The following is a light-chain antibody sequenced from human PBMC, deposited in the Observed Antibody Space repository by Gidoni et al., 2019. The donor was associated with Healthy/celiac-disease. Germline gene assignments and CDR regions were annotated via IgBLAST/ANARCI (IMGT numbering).Light chain of an antibody. CDR3: QQYGNSSWT. CDR1: QSVSSSH. CDR2: GAS. V-gene: IGKV3-20*01. J-gene: IGKJ1*01. Sequence: EIVLTQSPGTLSLSPGERATLSCRASQSVSSSHLAWYQQKPGQAPRLLIDGASSRATGIPDRFSGSGSGTDFTLTISRLEPEDFAVYYCQQYGNSSWTFGQGTKVEIK.